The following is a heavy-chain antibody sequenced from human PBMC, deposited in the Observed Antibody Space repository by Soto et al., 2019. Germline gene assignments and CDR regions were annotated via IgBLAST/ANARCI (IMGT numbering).Heavy chain of an antibody. CDR3: AREEGCSSTSCYTLGWFDP. Sequence: QVQLQQSGPGLVKPSQTLSLTCTISGDSVSSNSAAWNWIRQSPSRGLEWLGRTYYRSKWYNDYAVSVKSRITINPDTSKNQFSLQLNSVTPEDTAVYYCAREEGCSSTSCYTLGWFDPWGQGTLVTVSS. CDR1: GDSVSSNSAA. CDR2: TYYRSKWYN. J-gene: IGHJ5*02. D-gene: IGHD2-2*02. V-gene: IGHV6-1*01.